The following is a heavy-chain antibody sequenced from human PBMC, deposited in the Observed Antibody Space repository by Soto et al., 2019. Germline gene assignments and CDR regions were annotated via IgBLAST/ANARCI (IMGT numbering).Heavy chain of an antibody. D-gene: IGHD3-10*01. CDR2: ISSSSSYT. CDR3: ARGGTMVRGAPDY. J-gene: IGHJ4*02. Sequence: PGGSLRLSCAASGFTFSDYYMSWIRQAPGKGLEWVSYISSSSSYTNYADSVKGRFTISRDNAKNSLYLQMNSLRAEDTAVYYCARGGTMVRGAPDYWGQGTLATVSS. V-gene: IGHV3-11*06. CDR1: GFTFSDYY.